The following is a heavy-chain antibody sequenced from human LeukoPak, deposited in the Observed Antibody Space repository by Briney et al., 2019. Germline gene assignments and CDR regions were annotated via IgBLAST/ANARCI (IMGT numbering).Heavy chain of an antibody. CDR3: ARSIAAVGRAHGWFDP. CDR2: INPNSGGT. V-gene: IGHV1-2*02. Sequence: ASVKVSCMASGYTFTSYYMHWVRQAPGQGLEWMGWINPNSGGTNYAQKFQGRVTMTRDTSISTAYTELSRLRSDDTAVYYCARSIAAVGRAHGWFDPWGQGTLVTVSS. J-gene: IGHJ5*02. CDR1: GYTFTSYY. D-gene: IGHD6-13*01.